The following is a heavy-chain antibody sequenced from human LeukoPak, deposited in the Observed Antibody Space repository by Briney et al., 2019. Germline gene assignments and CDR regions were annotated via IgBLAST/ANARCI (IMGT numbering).Heavy chain of an antibody. D-gene: IGHD4-11*01. J-gene: IGHJ5*02. CDR3: VRDPSNSGNWFDL. Sequence: GGSLRLSCAASGFNLRDYWMHWVRQAPGKGLVWVSRLGTDGTYTNYADSVTGRFTISRDDAKNTLYLQMDSLRAEDTSFYYCVRDPSNSGNWFDLWGQGTLVTVSS. V-gene: IGHV3-74*01. CDR1: GFNLRDYW. CDR2: LGTDGTYT.